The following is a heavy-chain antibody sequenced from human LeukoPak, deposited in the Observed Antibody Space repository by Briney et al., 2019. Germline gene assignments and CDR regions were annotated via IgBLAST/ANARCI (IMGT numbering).Heavy chain of an antibody. D-gene: IGHD3-16*01. CDR2: IYTSGGT. CDR3: ARAKVSGGFDY. V-gene: IGHV4-4*07. Sequence: SETLSLTCTVSAGSSSSYYWSWIRQPAGKGLEWIGRIYTSGGTNYNPSLKSRVTMSVDTSKNQFSLKLSSVTAADTAVYYCARAKVSGGFDYWGQGTLVTVSS. CDR1: AGSSSSYY. J-gene: IGHJ4*02.